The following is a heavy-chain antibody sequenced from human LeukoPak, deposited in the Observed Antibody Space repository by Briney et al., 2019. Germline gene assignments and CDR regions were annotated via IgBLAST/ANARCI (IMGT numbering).Heavy chain of an antibody. CDR3: ARDYCSSTSCLFDY. CDR2: INPNSGDT. V-gene: IGHV1-2*06. Sequence: ASVKVSCKASGYTFTAYHMHWVRQAPGQGLEWMGRINPNSGDTNYAQKFQGRVTMTRDTSISTAYMELSRLRSDDTAVYYCARDYCSSTSCLFDYWGQGTLVSVSS. CDR1: GYTFTAYH. J-gene: IGHJ4*02. D-gene: IGHD2-2*01.